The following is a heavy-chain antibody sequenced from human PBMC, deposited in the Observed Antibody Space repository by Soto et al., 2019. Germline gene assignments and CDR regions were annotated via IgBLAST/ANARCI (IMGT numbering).Heavy chain of an antibody. CDR3: ALDSYYGPVGN. V-gene: IGHV3-7*03. Sequence: PGGSLRLSCAASGFTFSSYWLSWVRQAPGKGLEWVANIKQDGSEKYYVDSVKGRFTMSRDNAKNSLYLQMNSLRAEDTAVYYCALDSYYGPVGNWGQGTRGTV. CDR2: IKQDGSEK. J-gene: IGHJ4*02. CDR1: GFTFSSYW. D-gene: IGHD3-10*01.